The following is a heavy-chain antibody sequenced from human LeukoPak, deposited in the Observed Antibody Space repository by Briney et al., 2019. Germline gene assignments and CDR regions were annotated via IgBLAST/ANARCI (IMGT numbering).Heavy chain of an antibody. D-gene: IGHD2-2*01. CDR1: GFTFSSHH. CDR2: IKPDGSEK. V-gene: IGHV3-7*01. CDR3: ARMSSYCDY. Sequence: GGSLRLSCVASGFTFSSHHMNWVRQTPGKGLESVATIKPDGSEKYYVDSVKGRFTISRDNAKSSLYLQMNSLRVEGTGVYFCARMSSYCDYWGQGTLVTVSS. J-gene: IGHJ4*02.